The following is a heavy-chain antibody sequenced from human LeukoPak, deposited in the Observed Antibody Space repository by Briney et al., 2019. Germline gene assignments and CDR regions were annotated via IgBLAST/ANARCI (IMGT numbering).Heavy chain of an antibody. Sequence: ASVKVSCKASGGTFSSYAISWVRQAPGQGLEWMGGIIPIFGTANYAQKFQGRVTITTDESTSTAYMELSRLGSDDTAVYCCARPFNYYDSSGYQGWFDPWGQGTLVTVSS. D-gene: IGHD3-22*01. CDR3: ARPFNYYDSSGYQGWFDP. J-gene: IGHJ5*02. CDR1: GGTFSSYA. CDR2: IIPIFGTA. V-gene: IGHV1-69*05.